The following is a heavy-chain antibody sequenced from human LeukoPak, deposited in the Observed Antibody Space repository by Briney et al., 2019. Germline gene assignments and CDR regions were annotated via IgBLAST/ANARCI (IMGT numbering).Heavy chain of an antibody. CDR1: GGSISSGGYY. CDR2: IYYSGST. V-gene: IGHV4-31*03. D-gene: IGHD2-2*01. CDR3: ARYQGDLIGNWFDP. Sequence: NPSETLSLTCTVSGGSISSGGYYWSWIRQHPGKGLEWIGYIYYSGSTYYNPSLKSRVTISVDTSKNQFSLRLSSVTAADTAVYYCARYQGDLIGNWFDPWGQGTLVTVSS. J-gene: IGHJ5*02.